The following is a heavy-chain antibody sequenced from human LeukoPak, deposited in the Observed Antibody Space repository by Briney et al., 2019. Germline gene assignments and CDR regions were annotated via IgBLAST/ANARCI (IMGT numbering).Heavy chain of an antibody. CDR2: ISGSDGRT. D-gene: IGHD4-23*01. V-gene: IGHV3-23*01. Sequence: GGSLRLSCAASGFAFSKYAMSWVRQAPGRGLEWVSGISGSDGRTFQPDSVKGRFTISRDNSQNTLYLQMNSLRVEDTAIYYCATMSVQLPWGYWGQGTLVTVSS. CDR3: ATMSVQLPWGY. J-gene: IGHJ4*02. CDR1: GFAFSKYA.